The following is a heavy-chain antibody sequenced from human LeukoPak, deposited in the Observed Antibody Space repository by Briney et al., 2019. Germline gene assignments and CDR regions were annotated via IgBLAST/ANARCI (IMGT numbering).Heavy chain of an antibody. D-gene: IGHD2/OR15-2a*01. CDR1: GFTFSSYE. V-gene: IGHV3-48*03. Sequence: AGSLRLSCAASGFTFSSYEMNWVRQAPGKGLEWGSHIASGGGANRFYSESVKGRFTISRDNAKNSLYLHMNSLRAEDTGVYYCARIGTTTRGPAGLEVWGQGTTVTVSS. J-gene: IGHJ6*02. CDR3: ARIGTTTRGPAGLEV. CDR2: IASGGGANR.